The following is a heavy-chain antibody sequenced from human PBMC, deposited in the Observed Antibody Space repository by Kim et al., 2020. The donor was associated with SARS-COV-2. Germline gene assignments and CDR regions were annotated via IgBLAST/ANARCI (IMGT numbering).Heavy chain of an antibody. Sequence: GGSLRLSCAASGFTFSSYAMSWVRQAPGKGLEWVSAISGSGGSTYYADSVTGRFTISRDNSKNRLYLQMNSLRAEDTAVYYCAKVPTMIVTRCHLVHWGQGTLVTVSS. CDR1: GFTFSSYA. D-gene: IGHD3-22*01. J-gene: IGHJ4*02. CDR3: AKVPTMIVTRCHLVH. CDR2: ISGSGGST. V-gene: IGHV3-23*01.